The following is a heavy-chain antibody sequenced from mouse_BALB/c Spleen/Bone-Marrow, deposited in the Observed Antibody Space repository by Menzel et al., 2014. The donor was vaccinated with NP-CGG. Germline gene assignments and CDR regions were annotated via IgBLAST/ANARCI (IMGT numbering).Heavy chain of an antibody. CDR2: INPDSSTI. CDR1: GFDFSGFW. J-gene: IGHJ3*01. Sequence: VQLQQSGGGLVQPGGSLKLSCAASGFDFSGFWMGWVRQAPGKGLEWIGEINPDSSTINYTPSLKDRFIISRDNAKNTLYLQMSKVRPEDTALYYCARLGYYGGFAYWGQGTLVTVSA. D-gene: IGHD2-3*01. CDR3: ARLGYYGGFAY. V-gene: IGHV4-1*02.